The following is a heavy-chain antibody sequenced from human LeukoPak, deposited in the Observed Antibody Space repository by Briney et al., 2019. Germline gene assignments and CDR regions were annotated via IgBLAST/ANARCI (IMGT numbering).Heavy chain of an antibody. D-gene: IGHD1-26*01. CDR2: ISYDGSNK. CDR1: GFTFSSYA. V-gene: IGHV3-30-3*01. CDR3: ARGRYSWYYFDY. Sequence: GGSLRLSCAASGFTFSSYAMHWVRQAPGKGLEWVAVISYDGSNKYYADSVKGRFTISRDNSKNTLYLQMNSLRAEDTVVYYCARGRYSWYYFDYWGQGTLVTVSS. J-gene: IGHJ4*02.